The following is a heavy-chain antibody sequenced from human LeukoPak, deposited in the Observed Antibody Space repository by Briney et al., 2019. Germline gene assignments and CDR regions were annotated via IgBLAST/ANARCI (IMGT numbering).Heavy chain of an antibody. D-gene: IGHD3-3*01. J-gene: IGHJ4*02. CDR1: GYTFTSYA. CDR2: INAGNGNT. CDR3: ARAPGREWLFVDY. Sequence: ASVKVSCKASGYTFTSYAMHWVRQAPGQRLEWMGWINAGNGNTIYSQKFQGRVTITRDTSATTAYMELSSLRSEDTAVYYCARAPGREWLFVDYWGQGTLVTVSS. V-gene: IGHV1-3*01.